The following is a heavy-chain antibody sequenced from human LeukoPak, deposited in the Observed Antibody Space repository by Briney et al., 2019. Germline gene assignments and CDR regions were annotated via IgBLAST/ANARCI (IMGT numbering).Heavy chain of an antibody. D-gene: IGHD6-19*01. CDR1: GYSFTGYW. Sequence: GESLKISCKGSGYSFTGYWIGWVRQMPGKGLEWMGIIYPGDSDTRYSPSFQGQVTISADKSISAAYLQWNSLKASDTAMYYCARWGASSGWYCWGQGTLVTVSS. V-gene: IGHV5-51*01. CDR2: IYPGDSDT. J-gene: IGHJ4*02. CDR3: ARWGASSGWYC.